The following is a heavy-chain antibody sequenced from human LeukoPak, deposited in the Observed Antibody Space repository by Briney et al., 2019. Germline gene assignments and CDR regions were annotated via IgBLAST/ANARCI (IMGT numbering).Heavy chain of an antibody. V-gene: IGHV4-59*08. D-gene: IGHD3-22*01. CDR1: GGSISSHY. CDR3: ASLRYYDSSGYYYVQYFQH. J-gene: IGHJ1*01. Sequence: SETLSLTCTVSGGSISSHYGSWIRQPPGKGLEWIGYIYYSGSTNYNPSLKSRVTISVDTSKNQFSLKLSSVTAADTAVYYCASLRYYDSSGYYYVQYFQHWGQGTLVTVSS. CDR2: IYYSGST.